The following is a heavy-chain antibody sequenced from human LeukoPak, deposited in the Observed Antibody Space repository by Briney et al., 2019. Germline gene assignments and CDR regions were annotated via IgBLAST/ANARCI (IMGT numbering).Heavy chain of an antibody. V-gene: IGHV3-74*01. J-gene: IGHJ4*02. D-gene: IGHD1-1*01. CDR3: TRVGNWAHGY. CDR2: INSDGSGT. Sequence: AASGFTFNNYWMXWVRHAPGKGLVWVARINSDGSGTNHADSVKGRFTISRDNAKNTLYLQMNSLRAEDTAVYYCTRVGNWAHGYWGQGALVTVSS. CDR1: GFTFNNYW.